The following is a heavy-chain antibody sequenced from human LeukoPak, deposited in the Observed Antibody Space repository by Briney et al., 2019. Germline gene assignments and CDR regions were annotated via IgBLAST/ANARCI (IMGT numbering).Heavy chain of an antibody. J-gene: IGHJ1*01. CDR2: ISSSGSTI. Sequence: GGSLRLSCAASGFTFSSYEMNWVRQAPGKGLEWVSYISSSGSTIYYADSVKGRFTISRENAKNSLYLQMNSLRAEDTAVYYCARVEQQPGVQHWGQGTLVTVSS. D-gene: IGHD6-13*01. CDR3: ARVEQQPGVQH. CDR1: GFTFSSYE. V-gene: IGHV3-48*03.